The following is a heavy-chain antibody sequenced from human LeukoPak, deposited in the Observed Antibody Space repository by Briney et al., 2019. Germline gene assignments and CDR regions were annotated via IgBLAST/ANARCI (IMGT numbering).Heavy chain of an antibody. CDR1: GFTVSSNY. CDR3: ASLLPMDV. V-gene: IGHV3-66*02. D-gene: IGHD2-21*02. J-gene: IGHJ6*02. CDR2: IYSGGST. Sequence: GGSLRLSCAASGFTVSSNYMSWVRQAPGRGLEWVSVIYSGGSTYYADSVKGRFTISRDSSKNTLYLQMNSLRAEDTAVYYCASLLPMDVWGQGTTVTVSS.